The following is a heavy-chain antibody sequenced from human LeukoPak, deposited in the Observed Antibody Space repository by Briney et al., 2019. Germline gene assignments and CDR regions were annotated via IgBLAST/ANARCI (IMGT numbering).Heavy chain of an antibody. CDR3: ARGFRGWYVEGFDY. D-gene: IGHD6-19*01. Sequence: GGSLRLSCVASGFTFSSYSMHWVRQAPGKGLEWVTYISKDGSNKYYIDSVKGRFTISRDNSKNTLYLQMNSLRAEDTAVYYCARGFRGWYVEGFDYWGQGTVVTVSS. CDR2: ISKDGSNK. CDR1: GFTFSSYS. J-gene: IGHJ4*02. V-gene: IGHV3-30*04.